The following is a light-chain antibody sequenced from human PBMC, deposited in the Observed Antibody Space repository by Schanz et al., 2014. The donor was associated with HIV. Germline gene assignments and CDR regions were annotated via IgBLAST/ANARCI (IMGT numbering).Light chain of an antibody. CDR3: LQYNDDVYT. V-gene: IGKV1D-13*01. CDR2: GAS. J-gene: IGKJ2*01. Sequence: AIQLTQSPSSLSVSVGDRVTITCRASQAISSSLAWYQQKPGKTPNLLIFGASTLQTGVPSRFSGSGSGTDFTLTIASLQPEDFATYYCLQYNDDVYTFGQGTKLEIK. CDR1: QAISSS.